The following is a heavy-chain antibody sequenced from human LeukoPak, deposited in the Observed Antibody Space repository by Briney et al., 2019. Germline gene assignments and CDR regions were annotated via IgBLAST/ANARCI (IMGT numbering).Heavy chain of an antibody. Sequence: ASVKVSCKASGYTFTSYDINRVRQAPGQGLEWMGWMNPNSGNTGYAQKFQGRVTMTRNTSISTAYMELSSLRSEDTAVYYCAIDLAYCGGDCYSPWSQGTLVTVSS. CDR3: AIDLAYCGGDCYSP. D-gene: IGHD2-21*02. J-gene: IGHJ5*02. CDR1: GYTFTSYD. CDR2: MNPNSGNT. V-gene: IGHV1-8*01.